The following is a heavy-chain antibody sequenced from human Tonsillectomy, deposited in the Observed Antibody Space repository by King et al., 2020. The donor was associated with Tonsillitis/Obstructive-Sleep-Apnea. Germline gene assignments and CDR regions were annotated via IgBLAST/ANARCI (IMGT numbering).Heavy chain of an antibody. J-gene: IGHJ6*02. V-gene: IGHV1-2*02. Sequence: QLVQSGAEVKKPGASVKVSCKAAGYTFTYYYIHWVRQAPGQGLEWMGWINPYSGDTDYAQKFQGRVTMTRHTSISTVYMELSRLRSDDTAVYYCARERDYYASGKYFYGMAVWGQGTTVTVSS. CDR1: GYTFTYYY. D-gene: IGHD3-10*01. CDR3: ARERDYYASGKYFYGMAV. CDR2: INPYSGDT.